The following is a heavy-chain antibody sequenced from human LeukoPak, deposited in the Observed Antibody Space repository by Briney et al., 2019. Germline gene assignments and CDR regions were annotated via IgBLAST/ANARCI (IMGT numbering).Heavy chain of an antibody. Sequence: GGSLRLSCVASGFTFSTYWMNWVRQAPGKGLEWVANIKRDGNEKNYVDSVKGRFSISRDNAKNSLYLQMDSLRAEDTAVYYCAKEGAYPIITYDSWGQGALVTVSS. D-gene: IGHD3-10*01. CDR3: AKEGAYPIITYDS. CDR2: IKRDGNEK. CDR1: GFTFSTYW. V-gene: IGHV3-7*01. J-gene: IGHJ5*01.